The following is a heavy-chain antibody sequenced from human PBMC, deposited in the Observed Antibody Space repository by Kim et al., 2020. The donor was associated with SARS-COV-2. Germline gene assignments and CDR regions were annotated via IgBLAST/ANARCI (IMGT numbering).Heavy chain of an antibody. CDR1: GFTFDDYA. J-gene: IGHJ6*03. Sequence: GGSLRLSCAASGFTFDDYAMHWVRQAPGKGLEWVSLISGDGGSTYYADSVKGRFTISRDNSKNSLYLQMNSLRTEDTALYYCAKDIKGDYYGSGSYDSYYYYLAVGGKGPRVTVSS. CDR2: ISGDGGST. V-gene: IGHV3-43*02. D-gene: IGHD3-10*01. CDR3: AKDIKGDYYGSGSYDSYYYYLAV.